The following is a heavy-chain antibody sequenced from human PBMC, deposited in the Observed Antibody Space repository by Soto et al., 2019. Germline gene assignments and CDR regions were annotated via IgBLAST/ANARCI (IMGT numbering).Heavy chain of an antibody. J-gene: IGHJ6*03. V-gene: IGHV1-8*01. D-gene: IGHD3-10*01. Sequence: ASVKGSCKASGYTFTSYDINWVRQATGQGLEWMGWMNPNSGNTGYAQKFQGRVTMTRNTSISTAYMELSSLRSEDTAVYYCARGLMVRGVIYYYYYMDVWGKGTTVTVSS. CDR1: GYTFTSYD. CDR2: MNPNSGNT. CDR3: ARGLMVRGVIYYYYYMDV.